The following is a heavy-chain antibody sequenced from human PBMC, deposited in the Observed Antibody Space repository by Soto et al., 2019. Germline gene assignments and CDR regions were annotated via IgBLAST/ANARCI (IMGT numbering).Heavy chain of an antibody. D-gene: IGHD3-22*01. Sequence: SETLSLTCSVSGGSISGSPYYWGWIRQPPGEGLEWIGSVYYTGSTSYKPSLRSRVTVSVDTYKNQFSLKLSSVTAADTAVYYCASLLGYYDSSDYRDFDYWGQGNLVTVSS. CDR1: GGSISGSPYY. J-gene: IGHJ4*02. CDR2: VYYTGST. CDR3: ASLLGYYDSSDYRDFDY. V-gene: IGHV4-39*01.